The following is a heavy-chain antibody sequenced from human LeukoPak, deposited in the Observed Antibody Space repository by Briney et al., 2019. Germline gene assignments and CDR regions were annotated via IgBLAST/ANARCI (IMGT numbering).Heavy chain of an antibody. CDR3: ARVHLGDYGAENWFDP. D-gene: IGHD4-17*01. J-gene: IGHJ5*02. Sequence: GASVKVSCKASGYIFTSYDINWVRQATGQGLEWMGWMNPNSGNTGYAQKFQGRVTMTRNTSISTAYMELSSLRSEDTAVYYCARVHLGDYGAENWFDPWGQGTLVTVSS. V-gene: IGHV1-8*01. CDR2: MNPNSGNT. CDR1: GYIFTSYD.